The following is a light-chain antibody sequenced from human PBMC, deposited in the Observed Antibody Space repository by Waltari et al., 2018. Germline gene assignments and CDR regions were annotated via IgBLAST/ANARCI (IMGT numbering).Light chain of an antibody. V-gene: IGLV2-14*01. CDR3: NSYTSSSSLDGSVV. Sequence: QSALTQPASVSGSPGQSITISCTGTNTDVGAYNYVPWFQQHPGKAPKLILYEVSNRPSGVSNRFSGSKSGNTASLTISGLQAEDEADYYCNSYTSSSSLDGSVVFGGGTKVTVL. J-gene: IGLJ2*01. CDR1: NTDVGAYNY. CDR2: EVS.